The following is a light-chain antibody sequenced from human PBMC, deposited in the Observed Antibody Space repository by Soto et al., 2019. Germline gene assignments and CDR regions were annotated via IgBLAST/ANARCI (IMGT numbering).Light chain of an antibody. CDR1: QSVSNF. CDR2: DTF. Sequence: EIVLTQSPATLSLSPGERATLSCRASQSVSNFLFWYQQKSGQAPILLIYDTFNKATGIPARFSGSESGTDFTHTISGQEPADFGVYYCQHRSIGPVSVGQGTLME. J-gene: IGKJ5*01. V-gene: IGKV3-11*01. CDR3: QHRSIGPVS.